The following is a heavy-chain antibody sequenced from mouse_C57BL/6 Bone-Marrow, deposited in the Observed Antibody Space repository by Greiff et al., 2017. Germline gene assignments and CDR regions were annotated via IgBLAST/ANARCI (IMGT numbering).Heavy chain of an antibody. Sequence: EVMLVESGGGLVKPGGSLKLSCAASGFTFSSYAMSWVRQTPEKRLEWVATISDGGSSTYYADNVKGRFTISRDNAKNNLYLQMNHLKSEDTAMYYCARDQGGSSRDYWGQGTTLTVSS. V-gene: IGHV5-4*01. D-gene: IGHD1-1*01. CDR3: ARDQGGSSRDY. J-gene: IGHJ2*01. CDR1: GFTFSSYA. CDR2: ISDGGSST.